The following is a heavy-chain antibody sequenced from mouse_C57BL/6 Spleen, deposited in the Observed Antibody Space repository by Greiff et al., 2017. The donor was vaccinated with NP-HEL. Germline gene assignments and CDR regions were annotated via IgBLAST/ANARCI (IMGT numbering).Heavy chain of an antibody. CDR3: AREGGGYYAWFAY. D-gene: IGHD2-3*01. J-gene: IGHJ3*01. CDR2: ISDGGSYT. CDR1: GFTFSSYA. Sequence: DVKLVESGGGLVKPGGSLKLSCAASGFTFSSYAMSWVRQTPEKRLEWVATISDGGSYTYYPDNVKGRFTISRDNAKNNLYLQMSHLKSEDTAMYYCAREGGGYYAWFAYWGQGTLVTVSA. V-gene: IGHV5-4*01.